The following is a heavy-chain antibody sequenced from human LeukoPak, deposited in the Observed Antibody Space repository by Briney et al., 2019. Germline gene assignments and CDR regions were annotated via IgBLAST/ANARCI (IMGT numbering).Heavy chain of an antibody. CDR2: VFIRDSDT. V-gene: IGHV5-51*01. Sequence: GESLKISCQVSGNSFQSCWIGWVRQMPGKGLEFMGLVFIRDSDTRYSPSFHGQVTISVDKSISTAYLQWSSLKASDSAMYYCASTGFSSRRFDYWGQGTPVIVST. CDR1: GNSFQSCW. D-gene: IGHD6-13*01. J-gene: IGHJ4*02. CDR3: ASTGFSSRRFDY.